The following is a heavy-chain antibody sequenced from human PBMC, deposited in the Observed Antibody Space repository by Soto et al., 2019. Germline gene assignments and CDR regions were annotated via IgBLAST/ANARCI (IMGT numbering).Heavy chain of an antibody. CDR2: IRSKANSYAT. D-gene: IGHD1-26*01. V-gene: IGHV3-73*01. Sequence: XGSLRLTCAASGFTFSGSAMHWVRQASGKGLEWVGRIRSKANSYATAYAASVKGRFTISRDDSKNTAYLQMNSLKTEDTAVYYCTRLGVGATADYWGQGSLVTVSS. J-gene: IGHJ4*02. CDR1: GFTFSGSA. CDR3: TRLGVGATADY.